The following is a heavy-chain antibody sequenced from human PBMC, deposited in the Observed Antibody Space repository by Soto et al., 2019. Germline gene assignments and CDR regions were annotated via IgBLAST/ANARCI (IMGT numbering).Heavy chain of an antibody. CDR1: GYTFTSYY. Sequence: QVQLVQSGAEVKKPGASVKVSCKASGYTFTSYYMHWVRQAPGQGLEWMGIINPSGGSTSYAQKFQVRVTMTRDTPTCTVYMELSSLRSGDTAVYYCARAGVVVVAASGWFDPWGQGTLVTVSS. CDR3: ARAGVVVVAASGWFDP. CDR2: INPSGGST. V-gene: IGHV1-46*01. D-gene: IGHD2-15*01. J-gene: IGHJ5*02.